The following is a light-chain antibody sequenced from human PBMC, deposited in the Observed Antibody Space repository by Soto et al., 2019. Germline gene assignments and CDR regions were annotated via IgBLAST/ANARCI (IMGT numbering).Light chain of an antibody. CDR3: QQYDASPLT. CDR1: LSVSVY. Sequence: EIVLTQSPATLSLSPGERATLSCRTSLSVSVYLDWYQQKPGQAPRLLIYAASTRDTDIPDRFNGSGSGTDFALTISRLEPEDFALYYCQQYDASPLTFGPGTKVDIK. CDR2: AAS. J-gene: IGKJ3*01. V-gene: IGKV3-20*01.